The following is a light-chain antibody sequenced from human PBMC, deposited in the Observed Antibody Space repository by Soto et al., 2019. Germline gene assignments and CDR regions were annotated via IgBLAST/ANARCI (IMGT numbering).Light chain of an antibody. J-gene: IGKJ1*01. CDR2: WAP. Sequence: DIVMTQSPDSLAVSLGEGATINCKSSQSVLYSSNNKNYLAWYQQKLGQPPKLLIYWAPTRGSGVPDRFSGSGSGTDFTLTISSLQAEDVAVYYCQQYFTTPWTFGQGTKVEIK. CDR1: QSVLYSSNNKNY. V-gene: IGKV4-1*01. CDR3: QQYFTTPWT.